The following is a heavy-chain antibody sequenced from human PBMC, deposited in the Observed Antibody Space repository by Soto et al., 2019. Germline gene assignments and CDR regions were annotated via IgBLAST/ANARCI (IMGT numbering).Heavy chain of an antibody. CDR2: IYPGDSDT. J-gene: IGHJ6*01. CDR1: GYSFTSYW. D-gene: IGHD3-10*01. V-gene: IGHV5-51*01. CDR3: ARDSYGSGSLYYYGMDV. Sequence: GESVKISCKGSGYSFTSYWIGWVRQMPGKGLEWMGIIYPGDSDTRYSPSFQGQVTISADKSISTAYLQWSSLKASDTAMYYCARDSYGSGSLYYYGMDVWGQGTTVTVSS.